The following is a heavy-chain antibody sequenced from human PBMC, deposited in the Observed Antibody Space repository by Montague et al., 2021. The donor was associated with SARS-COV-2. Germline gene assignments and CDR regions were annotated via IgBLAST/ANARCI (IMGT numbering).Heavy chain of an antibody. J-gene: IGHJ4*02. CDR2: ISTDDGSTT. D-gene: IGHD6-19*01. V-gene: IGHV3-74*01. Sequence: SLRLSCAASGFTFSTYWMHWVRQVPGKGLVWVSRISTDDGSTTTXADSVKGRFTISRDNAKNTLYLQMDSLRAEDTAVYYCARDLSSGRYRYFDYWGQGTLVTVSS. CDR1: GFTFSTYW. CDR3: ARDLSSGRYRYFDY.